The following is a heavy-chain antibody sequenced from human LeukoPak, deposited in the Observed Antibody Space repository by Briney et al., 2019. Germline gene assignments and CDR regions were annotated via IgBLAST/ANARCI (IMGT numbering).Heavy chain of an antibody. J-gene: IGHJ5*02. V-gene: IGHV3-23*01. Sequence: GPSLRLSCEDSEFTFSSYAMSWVRQPPGKGLEWVSAISGSGGSTYYADSVKGRSTISRDNSKNTLYLQMNSLRAEDTAVYYCAKGSYGDYLRFDPWGQGTLVTVSS. D-gene: IGHD4-17*01. CDR3: AKGSYGDYLRFDP. CDR1: EFTFSSYA. CDR2: ISGSGGST.